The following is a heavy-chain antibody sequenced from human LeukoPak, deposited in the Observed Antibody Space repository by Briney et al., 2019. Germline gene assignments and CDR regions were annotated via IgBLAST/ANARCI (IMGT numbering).Heavy chain of an antibody. D-gene: IGHD3-10*01. CDR1: GYYFPTFW. CDR2: IYPDDSNT. J-gene: IGHJ6*03. V-gene: IGHV5-51*01. Sequence: GESLKISCKASGYYFPTFWIGWVRQMPGKGLEWMGIIYPDDSNTRYSPSFQGQVTISADKSISTAYLQWSSLKASDTAMYYCARHERSKVWFGELYSYYYYMDVWGKGTTVTVSS. CDR3: ARHERSKVWFGELYSYYYYMDV.